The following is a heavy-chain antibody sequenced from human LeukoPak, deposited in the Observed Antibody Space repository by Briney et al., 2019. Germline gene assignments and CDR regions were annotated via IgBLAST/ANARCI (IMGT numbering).Heavy chain of an antibody. Sequence: ASVKVSCKASGYTFTSYGISWVRQAPGQGLEWMGWISAYNGNTNYAQKLQGRVTMTTDTSTSTAYMELRSLRSDDMAVYYCARWNYDILTGYPIGGPDYWGQGTLVTVSS. V-gene: IGHV1-18*03. CDR1: GYTFTSYG. CDR3: ARWNYDILTGYPIGGPDY. J-gene: IGHJ4*02. CDR2: ISAYNGNT. D-gene: IGHD3-9*01.